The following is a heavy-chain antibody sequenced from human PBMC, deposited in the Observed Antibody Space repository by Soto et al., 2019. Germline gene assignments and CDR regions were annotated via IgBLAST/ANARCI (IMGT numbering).Heavy chain of an antibody. J-gene: IGHJ5*02. Sequence: GGSLRLSCAASGLNFSSYGMHWVRQTPGKGLEWVAVISYDGSNKYYADSVKGRFTISRDNSKNTLYLQMNSLRAEDTAVYYCAKAATIFGENWLDPWGQGTLVTVSS. D-gene: IGHD3-3*01. CDR3: AKAATIFGENWLDP. CDR2: ISYDGSNK. V-gene: IGHV3-30*18. CDR1: GLNFSSYG.